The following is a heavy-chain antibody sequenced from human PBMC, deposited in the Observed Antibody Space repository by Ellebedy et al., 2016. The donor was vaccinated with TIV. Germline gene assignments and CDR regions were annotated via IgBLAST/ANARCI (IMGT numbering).Heavy chain of an antibody. CDR2: IGDTAHNT. V-gene: IGHV3-23*01. D-gene: IGHD4-17*01. J-gene: IGHJ4*02. CDR1: GFTFSNYA. Sequence: GESLKISCTASGFTFSNYAMTWVRQAPGKGLEWVSGIGDTAHNTYYVHSVKGRFTISTDNAKNTLYLQMDSLRAEDTATYYCARGGARHFDCWGQGTLVTVSS. CDR3: ARGGARHFDC.